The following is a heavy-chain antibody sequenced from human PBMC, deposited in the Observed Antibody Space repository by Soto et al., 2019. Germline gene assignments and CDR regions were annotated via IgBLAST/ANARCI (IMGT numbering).Heavy chain of an antibody. CDR1: GFTFSSYA. CDR2: ISGSGGST. Sequence: EVQLLESGGGLVQPGGSLRLSCAASGFTFSSYAMSWVRQAPGKGLEWVSAISGSGGSTYYADTVKGRFTISRDNSKYTLYLQMNSLRAEDTAVYYCAKALAYGEYWYFDLWGRGTLVTVSS. CDR3: AKALAYGEYWYFDL. J-gene: IGHJ2*01. V-gene: IGHV3-23*01. D-gene: IGHD4-17*01.